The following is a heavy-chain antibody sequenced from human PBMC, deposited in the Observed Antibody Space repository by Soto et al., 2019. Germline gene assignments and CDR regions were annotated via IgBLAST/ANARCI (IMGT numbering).Heavy chain of an antibody. V-gene: IGHV4-59*01. D-gene: IGHD6-13*01. J-gene: IGHJ4*02. CDR3: ARSIAAAGLMDY. Sequence: SETLSLTCTVSGGSISSYYWSWIRQPPGKGLEWIGYIYYSGSTNYNPSLKSRVTISVDTSKNQFSLKLSSVTAADTAVYYCARSIAAAGLMDYWGQGTLVTVSS. CDR1: GGSISSYY. CDR2: IYYSGST.